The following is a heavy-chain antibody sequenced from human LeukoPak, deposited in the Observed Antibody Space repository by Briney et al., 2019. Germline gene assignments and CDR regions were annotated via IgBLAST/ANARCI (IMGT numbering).Heavy chain of an antibody. CDR2: IYYSGST. CDR1: GGSISSYY. CDR3: ARAINYYDAFDI. J-gene: IGHJ3*02. Sequence: SETLSLTCTVSGGSISSYYWSWIRQPPGKGLEWIGYIYYSGSTNYNPSLKSRVTISVDTSKNQFSLKLSSVTAADTAVYYCARAINYYDAFDIWGQGTMVTVSS. D-gene: IGHD3-10*01. V-gene: IGHV4-59*01.